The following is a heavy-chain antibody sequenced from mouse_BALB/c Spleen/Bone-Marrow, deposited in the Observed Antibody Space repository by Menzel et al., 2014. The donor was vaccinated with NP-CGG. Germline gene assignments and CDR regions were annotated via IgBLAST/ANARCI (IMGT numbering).Heavy chain of an antibody. J-gene: IGHJ3*01. CDR3: AREGHWAWFVY. D-gene: IGHD4-1*01. Sequence: EVQGVESGGGLVQPGGSLKLSCAASGFDFSRYWMNWVRQAPGKGLEWIGEINPDSSTINYTPSLKDKFIISRDNAKNTLYLQMSKVRSEDTALYYCAREGHWAWFVYWGQGTLVTVSA. V-gene: IGHV4-1*02. CDR2: INPDSSTI. CDR1: GFDFSRYW.